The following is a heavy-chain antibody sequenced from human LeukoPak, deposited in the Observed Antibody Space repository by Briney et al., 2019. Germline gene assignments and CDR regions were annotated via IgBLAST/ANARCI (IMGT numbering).Heavy chain of an antibody. V-gene: IGHV3-21*01. Sequence: PGGSLRLSCAASGFTFSSYSMNWVRQAPGKGLEWVSSISSGSSYIYYADSVKGRFTISRDNAKNSLYLQMNSLRAEDTAVYYCARDRSFDYWGQGTLVTVSS. D-gene: IGHD3-16*02. CDR3: ARDRSFDY. CDR2: ISSGSSYI. J-gene: IGHJ4*02. CDR1: GFTFSSYS.